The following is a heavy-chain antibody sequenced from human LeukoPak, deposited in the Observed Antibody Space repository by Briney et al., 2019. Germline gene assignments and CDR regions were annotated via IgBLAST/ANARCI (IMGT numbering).Heavy chain of an antibody. V-gene: IGHV1-69*04. CDR2: IIPILGTA. CDR1: GGTFSSYG. Sequence: SVKVSCKASGGTFSSYGISWVRQAPGQGLEWMGRIIPILGTANYGQKFQGRVTITADTSTSTAYMELSSLRSEDTAVYYCARTNYYDSSGYQGAGTYYYGMDVWGQGTTVTVSS. J-gene: IGHJ6*02. CDR3: ARTNYYDSSGYQGAGTYYYGMDV. D-gene: IGHD3-22*01.